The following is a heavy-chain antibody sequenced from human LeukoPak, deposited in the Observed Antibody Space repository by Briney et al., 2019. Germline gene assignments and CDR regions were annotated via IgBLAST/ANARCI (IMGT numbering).Heavy chain of an antibody. CDR3: ARGPHYYGSGSYRTYNWFDP. V-gene: IGHV4-39*02. CDR2: IYYSGST. CDR1: GGSISGSSYY. J-gene: IGHJ5*02. D-gene: IGHD3-10*01. Sequence: SETLSLTCTVSGGSISGSSYYWGWQRQPPGRGVEWVGSIYYSGSTYYNPSRKSRVTISLDTSKNHFSLKLSSVTAADTAVYYCARGPHYYGSGSYRTYNWFDPWAQGTLVTVSS.